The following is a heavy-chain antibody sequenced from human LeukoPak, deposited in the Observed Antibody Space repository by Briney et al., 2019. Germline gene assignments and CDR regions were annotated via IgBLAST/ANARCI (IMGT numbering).Heavy chain of an antibody. D-gene: IGHD2-2*01. J-gene: IGHJ4*02. V-gene: IGHV3-23*01. CDR2: ISGSGGST. CDR3: AKDGLGYCSSTSCLSYFDY. CDR1: GFTFSSYA. Sequence: GGSLRLSCAASGFTFSSYAMSWVRQAPGKGLEWVSAISGSGGSTYYADSVKGRFTISRDNSKNTLYLQMNGLRAEDTAVYYCAKDGLGYCSSTSCLSYFDYWGQGTLVTVSS.